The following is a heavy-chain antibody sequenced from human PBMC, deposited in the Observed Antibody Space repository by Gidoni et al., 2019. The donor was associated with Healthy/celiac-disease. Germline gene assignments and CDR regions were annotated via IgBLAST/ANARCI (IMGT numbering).Heavy chain of an antibody. CDR2: ISGSGGST. D-gene: IGHD3-3*01. CDR3: AKDGSYDFWSGYLVLVDY. Sequence: EVQLLESGGGLVQPGGSLRLSCAASGFTFSSYALSWVRQAPGKGLEWVSAISGSGGSTYYADSVKGRFTISRDNSKNTLYLQMNSLRAEDTAVYYCAKDGSYDFWSGYLVLVDYWGQGTLVTVSS. CDR1: GFTFSSYA. J-gene: IGHJ4*02. V-gene: IGHV3-23*01.